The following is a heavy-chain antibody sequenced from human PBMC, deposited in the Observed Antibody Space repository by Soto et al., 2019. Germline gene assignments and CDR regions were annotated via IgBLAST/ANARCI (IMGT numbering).Heavy chain of an antibody. V-gene: IGHV4-30-4*01. D-gene: IGHD2-8*01. CDR1: GDSITSGDYS. CDR2: IYYSGNP. J-gene: IGHJ4*02. Sequence: VQLQESGPGLVKPSQTLSLTCTVSGDSITSGDYSWSWIRQPPGKGLEWIGYIYYSGNPNYNPSLKSRVIMSVDTSKTQFSLKLTSVTAADTAVYYCASFVGLLWGGVSPAESWGSYYFDNWGQGTLVTVSS. CDR3: ASFVGLLWGGVSPAESWGSYYFDN.